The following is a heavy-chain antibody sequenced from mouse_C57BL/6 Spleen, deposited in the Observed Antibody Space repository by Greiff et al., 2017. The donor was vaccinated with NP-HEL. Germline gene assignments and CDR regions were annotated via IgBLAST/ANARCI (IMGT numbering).Heavy chain of an antibody. CDR3: ARCPLITTVVATSNWYFDV. Sequence: QVQLQQPGAELVKPGASVKMSCKASGYTFTSYWITWVKQRPGQGLEWIGDIYPGSGSTNYNEKLKSKATLTVDTSSSTAYMQLSSLTSEDSAVYYCARCPLITTVVATSNWYFDVWGTGTTVTVSS. CDR2: IYPGSGST. CDR1: GYTFTSYW. D-gene: IGHD1-1*01. J-gene: IGHJ1*03. V-gene: IGHV1-55*01.